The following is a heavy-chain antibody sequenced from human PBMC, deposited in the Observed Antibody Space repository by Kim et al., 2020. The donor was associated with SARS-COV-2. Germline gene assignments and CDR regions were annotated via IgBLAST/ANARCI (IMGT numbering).Heavy chain of an antibody. CDR2: ISYDGSNK. J-gene: IGHJ4*01. CDR1: GFTFSSYG. CDR3: AKDRPGIAVAVDGFDY. Sequence: GGSLRLSCAASGFTFSSYGMHWVRQAPGKGLEWVAVISYDGSNKYYADSVKGRFTISRDNSKNTLYLQMNSLRAEDTAVYYCAKDRPGIAVAVDGFDYWG. V-gene: IGHV3-30*18. D-gene: IGHD6-19*01.